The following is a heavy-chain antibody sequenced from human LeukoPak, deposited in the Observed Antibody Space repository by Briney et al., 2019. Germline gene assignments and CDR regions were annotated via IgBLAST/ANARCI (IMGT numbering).Heavy chain of an antibody. J-gene: IGHJ4*02. D-gene: IGHD3-10*01. Sequence: GGSLRLSCAASGFTFSSYGMHWVRQAPGKGLEGVAVISYDGSNKYYADSVKGRFTISRDNSKNTLYLQMNSLRAEDTAVYYCAKDIYRPTGKWFGVPGDYWGQGALVTVSS. CDR2: ISYDGSNK. CDR1: GFTFSSYG. CDR3: AKDIYRPTGKWFGVPGDY. V-gene: IGHV3-30*18.